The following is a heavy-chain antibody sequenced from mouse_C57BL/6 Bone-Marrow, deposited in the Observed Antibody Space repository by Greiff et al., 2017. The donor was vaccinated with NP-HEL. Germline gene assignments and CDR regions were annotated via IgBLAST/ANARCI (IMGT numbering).Heavy chain of an antibody. CDR3: ARVPYGSSFDY. D-gene: IGHD1-1*01. Sequence: DVKLLESGGGLVKPGGSLKLSCAASGFTFSSYAMSWVRQTPEKRLEWVATISDGGSYTYYPDNVKGRFTISRDNAKNNLYLQMSHLKSEDTAMYYCARVPYGSSFDYWGQGTTLTVSS. V-gene: IGHV5-4*03. CDR2: ISDGGSYT. CDR1: GFTFSSYA. J-gene: IGHJ2*01.